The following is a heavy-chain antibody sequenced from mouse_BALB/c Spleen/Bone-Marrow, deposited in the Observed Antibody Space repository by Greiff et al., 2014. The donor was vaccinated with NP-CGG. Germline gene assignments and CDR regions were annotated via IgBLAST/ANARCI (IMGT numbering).Heavy chain of an antibody. J-gene: IGHJ4*01. CDR3: AIDTMDY. CDR1: GYTFTSYY. Sequence: QVQLQQSGPELVKPGASVRISCKASGYTFTSYYIHWVKQRPGQGLEWIGWIYPGNVNTKYNEKFKGKATLTADKSSSTAYMQLSSLTSEDAAVYFCAIDTMDYWGQGTSVTVSS. V-gene: IGHV1S56*01. CDR2: IYPGNVNT.